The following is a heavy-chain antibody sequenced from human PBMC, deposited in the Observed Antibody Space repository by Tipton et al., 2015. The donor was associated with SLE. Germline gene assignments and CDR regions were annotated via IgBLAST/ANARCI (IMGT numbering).Heavy chain of an antibody. CDR3: TTDNGASFATGDQYPDAFDI. V-gene: IGHV3-15*01. CDR1: GFTFSSYS. CDR2: IKSKTDGGTT. Sequence: SLRLSCAASGFTFSSYSMNWVRQAPGKGLEWVGRIKSKTDGGTTDYAAPVKGRFTISRDDSKNTLYLQMNSLKTEDTAVYYCTTDNGASFATGDQYPDAFDIWGQGTMVTVSS. J-gene: IGHJ3*02. D-gene: IGHD7-27*01.